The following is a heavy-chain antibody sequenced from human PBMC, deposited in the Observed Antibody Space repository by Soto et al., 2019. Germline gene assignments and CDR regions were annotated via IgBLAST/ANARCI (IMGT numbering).Heavy chain of an antibody. CDR2: IYYSGST. Sequence: QVQLQESGPGLVNPSETLSLPCTVSGGSISIYYWSWIRQPPGQGLEWIGYIYYSGSTNSTPALQSRVTISVDTPKNHFSRKLSAVSAADTAVYYCARVRRLVDFSSTCCFGWFDSWGQGTLVTVCS. CDR3: ARVRRLVDFSSTCCFGWFDS. D-gene: IGHD2-2*01. J-gene: IGHJ5*01. V-gene: IGHV4-59*08. CDR1: GGSISIYY.